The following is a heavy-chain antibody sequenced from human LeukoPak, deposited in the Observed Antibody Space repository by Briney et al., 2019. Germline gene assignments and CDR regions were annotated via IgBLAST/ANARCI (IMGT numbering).Heavy chain of an antibody. J-gene: IGHJ3*02. V-gene: IGHV3-23*01. CDR2: ISGDASVS. Sequence: GGSLRLSCAGSGFTFRFYAMTWVRQAPGKGLEWVSGISGDASVSKDADSVKGRFNISRDNSKNTLYLQLNSLRVEDTAIYYFAKAYSSSLSGDAFHIWGQGKMVTVSP. CDR3: AKAYSSSLSGDAFHI. D-gene: IGHD6-13*01. CDR1: GFTFRFYA.